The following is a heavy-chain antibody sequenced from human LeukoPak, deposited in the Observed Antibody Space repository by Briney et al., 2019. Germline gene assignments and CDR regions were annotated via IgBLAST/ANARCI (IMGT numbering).Heavy chain of an antibody. J-gene: IGHJ4*02. V-gene: IGHV3-48*03. CDR2: ISSSGSTI. CDR3: ARQRGDILTGYYMPRGFDY. D-gene: IGHD3-9*01. CDR1: GFTFSSYE. Sequence: GGSLRLSCAASGFTFSSYEMNWVRQAPGKGLEWVSYISSSGSTIYYADSVKGRFTISRGNAKNSLYLQMNSLRAEDTAVYYCARQRGDILTGYYMPRGFDYWGQGTLVTVSS.